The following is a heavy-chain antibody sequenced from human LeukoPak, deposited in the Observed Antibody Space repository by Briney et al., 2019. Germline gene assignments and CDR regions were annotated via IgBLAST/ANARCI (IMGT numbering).Heavy chain of an antibody. Sequence: GGSLRLSCAASGFTFSSYAMSWVRQAPGKGLEWVSAISGSGGSTYYADSVKGRFTIARDNTKNTLYLQMNSLRAEDTAVYYCAKASTGTTHKGFDPWGQGTLVTVSS. V-gene: IGHV3-23*01. D-gene: IGHD1-1*01. CDR3: AKASTGTTHKGFDP. CDR1: GFTFSSYA. CDR2: ISGSGGST. J-gene: IGHJ5*02.